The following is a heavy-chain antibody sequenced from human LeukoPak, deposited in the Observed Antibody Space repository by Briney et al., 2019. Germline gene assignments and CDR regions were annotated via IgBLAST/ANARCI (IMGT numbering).Heavy chain of an antibody. CDR1: GGSFSGYY. Sequence: SETLSLTCAVYGGSFSGYYWSWIRQPPGKGLEWIGEINHSGSTNYNPSLKSRVTISVDTSKNQFSLKLSSVTAADTAVYYCARGAAAGDGEFGYWGQGTLVTVSS. CDR2: INHSGST. V-gene: IGHV4-34*01. J-gene: IGHJ4*02. D-gene: IGHD6-13*01. CDR3: ARGAAAGDGEFGY.